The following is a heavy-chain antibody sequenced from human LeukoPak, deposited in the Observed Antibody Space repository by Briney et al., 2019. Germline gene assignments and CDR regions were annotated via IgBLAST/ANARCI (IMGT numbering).Heavy chain of an antibody. V-gene: IGHV4-4*02. CDR1: GGSISATNW. D-gene: IGHD1-26*01. CDR2: IYHIGST. J-gene: IGHJ5*02. Sequence: PSETLSLTCAVSGGSISATNWWSWVRQPPGKGLEWIGEIYHIGSTNYNPSLKNRVTIAVDKSENQISLKLTSVTAADTVVYYCAGLGGYYSGPPTWGQGTLVTVSS. CDR3: AGLGGYYSGPPT.